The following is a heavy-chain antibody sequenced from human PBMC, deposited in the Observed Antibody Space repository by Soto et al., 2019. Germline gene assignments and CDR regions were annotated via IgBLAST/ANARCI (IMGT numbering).Heavy chain of an antibody. Sequence: GASVKVSCKASGYTFTSYAMHWVRQAPGQRLEWMGWINAGNGNTKYSQKFQGRVTITRDTSASTAYMELSSLRSEDTAVYYCARDSSGYYTGAFDIWGQGTMVTVSS. CDR1: GYTFTSYA. V-gene: IGHV1-3*01. D-gene: IGHD3-22*01. CDR2: INAGNGNT. J-gene: IGHJ3*02. CDR3: ARDSSGYYTGAFDI.